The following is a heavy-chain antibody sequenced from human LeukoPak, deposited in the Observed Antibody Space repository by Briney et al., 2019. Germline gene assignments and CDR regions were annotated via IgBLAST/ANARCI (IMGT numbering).Heavy chain of an antibody. V-gene: IGHV7-4-1*02. D-gene: IGHD1-26*01. J-gene: IGHJ6*03. Sequence: ASVKVSCKASGYTFTSYGIHWLRQAPGQGLEWMGWINTNTGKPTYAQGFTGRFVFSLETSVSTSYLQISSLKAEDTAVYYCARGRGSSARLGYYFYYIDVWGKGTTVTVSS. CDR1: GYTFTSYG. CDR3: ARGRGSSARLGYYFYYIDV. CDR2: INTNTGKP.